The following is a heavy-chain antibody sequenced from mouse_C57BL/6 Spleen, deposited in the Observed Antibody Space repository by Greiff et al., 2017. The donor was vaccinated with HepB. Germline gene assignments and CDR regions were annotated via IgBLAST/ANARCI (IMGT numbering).Heavy chain of an antibody. J-gene: IGHJ2*01. V-gene: IGHV1-76*01. CDR2: IYPGSGNT. CDR3: ARGILRLYYFDY. D-gene: IGHD1-1*01. CDR1: GYTFTDYY. Sequence: VQLQESGAELVRPGASVKLSCKASGYTFTDYYINWVKQRPGQGLEWIARIYPGSGNTYYNEKFKGKATLTAEKSSSTAYMQLSSLTSEDSAVYFCARGILRLYYFDYWGQGTTLTVSS.